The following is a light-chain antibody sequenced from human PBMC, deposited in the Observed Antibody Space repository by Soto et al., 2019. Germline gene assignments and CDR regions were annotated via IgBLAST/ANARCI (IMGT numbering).Light chain of an antibody. Sequence: QSVLTQPASVSGSPGQSITISCTGASSDIGDYNYVSWYQQHPGKAPKLIIYEVTNRPSGISNRFSGSRSGNTASLTISGLQAEDEAHSYCISFRGTDRPYVIGTGTKVTAL. CDR1: SSDIGDYNY. CDR2: EVT. V-gene: IGLV2-14*01. J-gene: IGLJ1*01. CDR3: ISFRGTDRPYV.